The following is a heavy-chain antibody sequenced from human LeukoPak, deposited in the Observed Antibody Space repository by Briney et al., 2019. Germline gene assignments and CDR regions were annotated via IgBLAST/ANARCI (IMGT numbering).Heavy chain of an antibody. CDR1: ADSINTYY. V-gene: IGHV4-59*01. D-gene: IGHD3-10*01. CDR3: ASGESRNYYYFDY. J-gene: IGHJ4*01. Sequence: SETLSRTCAVSADSINTYYWSWLRQPPGKGLEWIGYTYYSGSTNYNPSLKSRVTLSVDTSKNQFSLKLTSVTAADTAVYFCASGESRNYYYFDYWGHGILVTVSS. CDR2: TYYSGST.